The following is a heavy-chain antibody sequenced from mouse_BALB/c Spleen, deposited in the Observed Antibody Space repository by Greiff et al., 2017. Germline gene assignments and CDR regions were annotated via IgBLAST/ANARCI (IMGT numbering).Heavy chain of an antibody. Sequence: VQLKESGTVLARPGASVKMSCKASGYTFTSYWMHWVKQRPGQGLEWIGAIYPGNSDTSYNQKFKGKAKLTAVTSTSTAYMEISSLTKEDSAVYCCTRGSTATAYWGQGTLVTVSA. V-gene: IGHV1-5*01. D-gene: IGHD1-2*01. J-gene: IGHJ3*01. CDR3: TRGSTATAY. CDR1: GYTFTSYW. CDR2: IYPGNSDT.